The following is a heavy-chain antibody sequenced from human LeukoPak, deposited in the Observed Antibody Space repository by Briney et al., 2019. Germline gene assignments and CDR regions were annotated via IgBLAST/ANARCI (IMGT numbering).Heavy chain of an antibody. CDR3: AKDRGTAMEIDY. Sequence: TGGSLRLSCAASGFTLSNYGMHWVRQAPGKGLEWVAVIWYDGSNKYYVDSVKGRFTISRDNSKNTLYLQMNSLRAEDTAMYYCAKDRGTAMEIDYWGQGTLVTVSS. J-gene: IGHJ4*02. V-gene: IGHV3-33*06. D-gene: IGHD5-18*01. CDR2: IWYDGSNK. CDR1: GFTLSNYG.